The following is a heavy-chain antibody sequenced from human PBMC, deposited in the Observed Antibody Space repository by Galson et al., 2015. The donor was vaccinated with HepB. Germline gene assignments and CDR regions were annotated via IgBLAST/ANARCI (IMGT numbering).Heavy chain of an antibody. CDR3: ARDEFQEWAGLDYLWYYMDV. V-gene: IGHV1-18*01. CDR2: ISPYNGRT. CDR1: GYTFSSYG. Sequence: SVKVSCKASGYTFSSYGINWVRQAPGQGLEWMGWISPYNGRTKYAQKFQDRVTMTTDTSTSTAYMELRSLRSDDTAVYYCARDEFQEWAGLDYLWYYMDVWGKGTTVTVSS. D-gene: IGHD2-8*02. J-gene: IGHJ6*03.